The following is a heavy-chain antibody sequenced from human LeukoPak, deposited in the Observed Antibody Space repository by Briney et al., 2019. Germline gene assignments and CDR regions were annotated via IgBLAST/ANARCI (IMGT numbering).Heavy chain of an antibody. D-gene: IGHD2-15*01. V-gene: IGHV5-51*01. CDR2: IYPDDSDT. CDR3: ATSARSGGGRGYFKN. J-gene: IGHJ4*02. Sequence: GESLKISCKGSGYSFTSYWIGWVRQMPGKGLEWMGIIYPDDSDTRYSPSFQGQVTISADKSISTAYLQWSSLKASDSAIYYCATSARSGGGRGYFKNGGQGPLVPVSS. CDR1: GYSFTSYW.